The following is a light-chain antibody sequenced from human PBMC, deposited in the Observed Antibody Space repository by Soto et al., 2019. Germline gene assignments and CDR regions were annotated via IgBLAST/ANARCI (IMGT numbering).Light chain of an antibody. CDR1: QTITTW. Sequence: DIQMTQSPSTLSASVGDRVTITCRASQTITTWLAWYKQKPGKAPKLLIYDASTLESGVPSRFSGRGFGTEFSLTISSLQPDDFASYYCQQYNTLSGTFGQGTKVDIK. CDR2: DAS. J-gene: IGKJ1*01. V-gene: IGKV1-5*01. CDR3: QQYNTLSGT.